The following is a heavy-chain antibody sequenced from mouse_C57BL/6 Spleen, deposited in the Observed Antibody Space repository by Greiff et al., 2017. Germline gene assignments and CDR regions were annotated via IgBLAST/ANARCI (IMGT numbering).Heavy chain of an antibody. CDR1: GYTFTSYW. CDR3: ARSPGTFDY. J-gene: IGHJ2*01. CDR2: IYPSDSET. V-gene: IGHV1-61*01. D-gene: IGHD3-3*01. Sequence: QVQLQQPGAELVRPGSSVKLSCKASGYTFTSYWMDWVKQRPGQGLEWIGNIYPSDSETHYNQKFKDKATLTVDKSSSTAYMQLRSLTSEDAAVYYCARSPGTFDYWGQGTTLTVSS.